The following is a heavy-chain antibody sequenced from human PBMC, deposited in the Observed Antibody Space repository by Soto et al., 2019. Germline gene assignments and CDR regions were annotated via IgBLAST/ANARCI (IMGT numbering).Heavy chain of an antibody. D-gene: IGHD3-16*02. V-gene: IGHV1-18*01. J-gene: IGHJ4*02. CDR1: GYTFTSYS. CDR3: ARESAGPSSYDYVWGGYRYESSFDH. CDR2: ISTHNGNT. Sequence: ASVKVSCKTSGYTFTSYSIIWVRQAPGQGLEWMGWISTHNGNTNYAQNVQGRVAMTTDTSTSTTYLEVRSLRSDDTAVYYCARESAGPSSYDYVWGGYRYESSFDHWGQGTLVTVSS.